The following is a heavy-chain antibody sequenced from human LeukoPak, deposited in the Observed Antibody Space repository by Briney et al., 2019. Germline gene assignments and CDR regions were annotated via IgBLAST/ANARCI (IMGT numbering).Heavy chain of an antibody. Sequence: SETLSLTCTVSAGSISNYYWSWIRQPPGKGLEWIGYISYSGSTNYNPSLKSRVTISVDRSKNQFSLKLSSVTAADTAVYYCARLMITFGGVIVNDAFDIWGQGTMVTVSS. V-gene: IGHV4-59*12. J-gene: IGHJ3*02. CDR2: ISYSGST. CDR3: ARLMITFGGVIVNDAFDI. CDR1: AGSISNYY. D-gene: IGHD3-16*02.